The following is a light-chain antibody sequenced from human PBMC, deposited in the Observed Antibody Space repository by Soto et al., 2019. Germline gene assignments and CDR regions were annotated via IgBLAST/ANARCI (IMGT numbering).Light chain of an antibody. V-gene: IGKV3-20*01. CDR1: QSVISNY. CDR2: GAS. J-gene: IGKJ4*01. Sequence: ISSTQSPGTLSLSPGERATLSCRASQSVISNYLACYQQNPGQAPRLLIYGASSRATGIPDRFIGRRSGPGVDATVSYLEPEDFAVYYCQGYGDSRHLGGVTNVDIK. CDR3: QGYGDSRH.